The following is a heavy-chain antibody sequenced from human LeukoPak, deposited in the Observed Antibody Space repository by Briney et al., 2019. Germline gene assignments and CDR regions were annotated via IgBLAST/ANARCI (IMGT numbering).Heavy chain of an antibody. J-gene: IGHJ4*02. CDR1: GGSISSGGYS. Sequence: SETLSLTCAVSGGSISSGGYSWSWIRQPPGKGLEWIGYIYHSGSTXYXPSLKSRVTISVDRSKNQFSLKLSSVTAADTAVYYCARMYSSVIDYWGQGTLVTVSS. D-gene: IGHD5-18*01. V-gene: IGHV4-30-2*01. CDR2: IYHSGST. CDR3: ARMYSSVIDY.